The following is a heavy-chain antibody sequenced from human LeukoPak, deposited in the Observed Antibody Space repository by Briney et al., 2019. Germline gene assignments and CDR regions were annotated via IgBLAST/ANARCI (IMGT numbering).Heavy chain of an antibody. CDR1: GGSLSNYY. V-gene: IGHV4-59*01. CDR3: ARDPEFDGGHGFDH. J-gene: IGHJ4*02. CDR2: IYYSGGT. Sequence: PSGTLSLTCSVSGGSLSNYYWNWIRQPPGKGLEWIGQIYYSGGTKYNPSLQSRVTISVDTSKTQFSLKLGSVTAADTAVYYCARDPEFDGGHGFDHWGQGTLVTVSS. D-gene: IGHD4-23*01.